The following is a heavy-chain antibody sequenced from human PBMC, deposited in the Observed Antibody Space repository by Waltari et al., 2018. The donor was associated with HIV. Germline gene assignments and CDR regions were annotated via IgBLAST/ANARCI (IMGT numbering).Heavy chain of an antibody. CDR3: AREATSVTTSGGFDI. CDR2: ISQSGTT. J-gene: IGHJ3*02. CDR1: GGSVSSDNW. Sequence: QVQLQESGPGLVKPSGTLSLTCDVSGGSVSSDNWWSWVRQPPGEGLEWLGEISQSGTTTYSPSLKSRVTISIDKSRNQFSLKLNSVTAADTAVYYCAREATSVTTSGGFDIWGQGTVVTVSS. D-gene: IGHD4-17*01. V-gene: IGHV4-4*02.